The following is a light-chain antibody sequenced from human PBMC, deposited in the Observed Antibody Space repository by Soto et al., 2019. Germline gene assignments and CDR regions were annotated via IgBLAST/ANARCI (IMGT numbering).Light chain of an antibody. J-gene: IGKJ2*01. CDR1: QPLFYGSSDRNY. CDR2: LAS. Sequence: VLTQAPGSLAVSLGERATINCKSSQPLFYGSSDRNYLAWYQQKPGQPPKLLISLASTRESGVPERLSGAGSGTDFTITISDLQAEDVAVYYCQHYYNIPRTFGQGTKLESK. CDR3: QHYYNIPRT. V-gene: IGKV4-1*01.